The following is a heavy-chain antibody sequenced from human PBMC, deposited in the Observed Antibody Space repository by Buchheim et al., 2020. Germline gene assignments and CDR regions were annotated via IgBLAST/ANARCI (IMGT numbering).Heavy chain of an antibody. J-gene: IGHJ4*02. CDR3: ARGFRGYCSGTSCYYFDY. V-gene: IGHV4-30-4*01. CDR2: IYYSGST. Sequence: QVQLQESGPGLVKPSQTLSLTCTVSGGSISSGDYYWSWIRQPPGKGLEWIGYIYYSGSTYYNPSLKSRGTISVDTSKTQFSLKLSSVTAADTAVYYCARGFRGYCSGTSCYYFDYWGQGTL. D-gene: IGHD2-15*01. CDR1: GGSISSGDYY.